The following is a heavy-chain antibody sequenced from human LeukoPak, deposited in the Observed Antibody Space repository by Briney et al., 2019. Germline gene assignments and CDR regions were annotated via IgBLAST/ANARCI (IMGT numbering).Heavy chain of an antibody. J-gene: IGHJ4*02. CDR3: AKDIGGYSSGYLS. D-gene: IGHD3-22*01. Sequence: GRSPRLSCAASGFTFDDYAMHWVRQAPGKGLEWVSGISRNSGSIGYADSVKGRFTISRDNAKNSLYLQMNSLRAEDTALYYCAKDIGGYSSGYLSWGQGTLVTVSS. V-gene: IGHV3-9*01. CDR2: ISRNSGSI. CDR1: GFTFDDYA.